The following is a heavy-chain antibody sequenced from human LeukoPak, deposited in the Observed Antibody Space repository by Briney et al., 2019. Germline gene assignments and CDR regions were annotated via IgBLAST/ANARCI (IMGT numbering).Heavy chain of an antibody. J-gene: IGHJ6*04. CDR3: AELGITMIGGV. Sequence: GGSMRFSCAGSGCTFSSYEMNWVRQAPGKGLEWVSYISSSGSTIYYADSVKGRFTISRDNAKNSLYLQMNSLRAEDTAVYYCAELGITMIGGVWGKGTTVTISS. CDR2: ISSSGSTI. V-gene: IGHV3-48*03. D-gene: IGHD3-10*02. CDR1: GCTFSSYE.